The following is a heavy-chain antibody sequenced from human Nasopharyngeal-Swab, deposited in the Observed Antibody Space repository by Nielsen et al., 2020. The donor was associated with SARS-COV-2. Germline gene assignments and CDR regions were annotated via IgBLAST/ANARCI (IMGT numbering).Heavy chain of an antibody. V-gene: IGHV4-39*01. D-gene: IGHD3-22*01. CDR3: ARPGYDSSGYTSYFDY. CDR2: IYYSGST. Sequence: RQAPGKGLEWIGSIYYSGSTYYNPSLKSRVTISVDTSKNQFSLKLSSVTAADTAVYYCARPGYDSSGYTSYFDYWGQGTLVPSPQ. J-gene: IGHJ4*02.